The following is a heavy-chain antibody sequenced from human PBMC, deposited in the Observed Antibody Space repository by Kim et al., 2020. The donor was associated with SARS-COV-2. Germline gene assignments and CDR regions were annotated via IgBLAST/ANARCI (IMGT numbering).Heavy chain of an antibody. V-gene: IGHV3-30*01. J-gene: IGHJ6*02. Sequence: ADSMKGRFTISRDNSKNTLYLQMNSLRAEDTAVYYCARARGGGYYYGMDVWGQGTTVTVSS. D-gene: IGHD3-16*01. CDR3: ARARGGGYYYGMDV.